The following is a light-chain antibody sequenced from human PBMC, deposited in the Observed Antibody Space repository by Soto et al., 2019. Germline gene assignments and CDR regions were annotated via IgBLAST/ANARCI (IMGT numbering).Light chain of an antibody. CDR1: QTISTH. J-gene: IGKJ5*01. CDR2: GAS. Sequence: DIVLTQSPATLSLSPGERATLSCRASQTISTHLAWCQQKPGQAPRLLIYGASYRATGIPARISGSGSGTDFTLTISGLEPEDFAVYYCQQRSNWPTTFGQGTRLEIK. V-gene: IGKV3-11*01. CDR3: QQRSNWPTT.